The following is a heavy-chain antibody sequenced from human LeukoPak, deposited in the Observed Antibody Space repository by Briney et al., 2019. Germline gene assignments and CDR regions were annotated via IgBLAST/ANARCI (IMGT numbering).Heavy chain of an antibody. J-gene: IGHJ5*02. CDR1: GGSISSGSYY. Sequence: SETLSLTCTVSGGSISSGSYYWSWIRQPAGNGLEWIGRIYSSGSTNYNPPLKSRVTISLDTSKNQFSLKLSSVTAADTAVYYCARGERDGYNKGNWFDPWGQGTLVTVSS. CDR3: ARGERDGYNKGNWFDP. CDR2: IYSSGST. V-gene: IGHV4-61*02. D-gene: IGHD5-24*01.